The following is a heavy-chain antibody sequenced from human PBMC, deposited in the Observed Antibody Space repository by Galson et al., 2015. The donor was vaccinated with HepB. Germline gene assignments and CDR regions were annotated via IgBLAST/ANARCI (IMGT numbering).Heavy chain of an antibody. CDR3: ARDNYDFWSGSSEDWFDP. CDR1: GGSISSYY. V-gene: IGHV4-59*12. J-gene: IGHJ5*02. Sequence: ETLSLTCTVSGGSISSYYWSWIRQPPGKGLEWIGYIYYSGSTNYNPSLKSRVTISVDTSKNQFSLKLSSVTAADTAVYYCARDNYDFWSGSSEDWFDPWGQGTLVTVSS. CDR2: IYYSGST. D-gene: IGHD3-3*01.